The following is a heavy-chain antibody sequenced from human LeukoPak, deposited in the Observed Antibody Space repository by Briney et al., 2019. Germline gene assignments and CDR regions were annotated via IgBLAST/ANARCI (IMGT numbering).Heavy chain of an antibody. D-gene: IGHD2-2*01. Sequence: SQTLSLTCTVSGGSISSGSYYWSWIRQPAGKGLEWIGRIYTSGSTNYNPSLKSRVTISVDTSKNQFSLKLSSVTAADTAVYYCARDKIGYCSSTSCYYYYYMDVWGKGTTVTISS. CDR3: ARDKIGYCSSTSCYYYYYMDV. CDR2: IYTSGST. CDR1: GGSISSGSYY. V-gene: IGHV4-61*02. J-gene: IGHJ6*03.